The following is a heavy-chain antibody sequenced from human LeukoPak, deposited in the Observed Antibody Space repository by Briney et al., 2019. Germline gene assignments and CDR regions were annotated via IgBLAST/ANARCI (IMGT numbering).Heavy chain of an antibody. CDR1: GGSISSSSYY. CDR2: MYYIGST. CDR3: ASVVPAALAEYFQH. V-gene: IGHV4-39*02. J-gene: IGHJ1*01. Sequence: SETLSLTCTVSGGSISSSSYYWGWSRQPPGKGREGIGSMYYIGSTYYNPSLKRQVTISVDTSKNHSSLQLSSVTAADTAVYYCASVVPAALAEYFQHWGQGTLVTVSS. D-gene: IGHD2-2*01.